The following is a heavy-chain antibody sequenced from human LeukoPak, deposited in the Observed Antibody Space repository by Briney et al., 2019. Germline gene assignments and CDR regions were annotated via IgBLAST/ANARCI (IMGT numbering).Heavy chain of an antibody. Sequence: SETLSLTCTVSGGSISSYYWSWIRQPPRKGLEWIGYIYYSASTKYNPSLKSRVTISVDTSKNQFSLKLNSVTAADTAVYYCARHSGSYYFDYWGQGTLVTVSS. D-gene: IGHD1-26*01. CDR2: IYYSAST. CDR1: GGSISSYY. J-gene: IGHJ4*02. CDR3: ARHSGSYYFDY. V-gene: IGHV4-59*08.